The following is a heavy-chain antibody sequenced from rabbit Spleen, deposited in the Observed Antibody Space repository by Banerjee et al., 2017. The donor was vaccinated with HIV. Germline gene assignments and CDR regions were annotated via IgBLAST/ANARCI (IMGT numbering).Heavy chain of an antibody. D-gene: IGHD6-1*01. CDR3: ARDDGSYDYIDVYFNL. CDR1: GFDLSSYYY. V-gene: IGHV1S40*01. CDR2: IYAAFSDVT. J-gene: IGHJ4*01. Sequence: QSLEESGGGLVKPEGSLTLTCKTSGFDLSSYYYMCWVRQAPGKGLEWIACIYAAFSDVTYYASWAKGRFTISKSSSTTVTLQMTSLTAADTATYFCARDDGSYDYIDVYFNLWGPGTLVTVS.